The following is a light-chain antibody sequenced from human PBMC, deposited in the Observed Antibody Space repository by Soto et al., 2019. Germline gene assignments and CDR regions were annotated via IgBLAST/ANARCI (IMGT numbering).Light chain of an antibody. J-gene: IGKJ1*01. Sequence: DIQMTQSPSSLSASVRDRVTMTCRASQGISNYLAWYQQKPGKVPKLLIYSASTLQSGVPSRFSGSGSGTYFTLTISGLQPEDVATYYCQDYNSAPRGSFGQGTKVEIK. CDR3: QDYNSAPRGS. CDR1: QGISNY. V-gene: IGKV1-27*01. CDR2: SAS.